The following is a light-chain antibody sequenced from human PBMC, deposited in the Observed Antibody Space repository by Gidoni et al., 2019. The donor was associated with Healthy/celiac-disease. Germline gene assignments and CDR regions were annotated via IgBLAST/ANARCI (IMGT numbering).Light chain of an antibody. CDR2: DAS. CDR1: QGISSA. CDR3: QQLTT. Sequence: AIQLTQSPSSLSASVGDRVTITCRASQGISSALAWYQQKPGKAPKLLIYDASSLESGVPSRFSGSGSGTDFTRTIRSLQPEDFATYYCQQLTTFGPGTKVDIK. V-gene: IGKV1-13*02. J-gene: IGKJ3*01.